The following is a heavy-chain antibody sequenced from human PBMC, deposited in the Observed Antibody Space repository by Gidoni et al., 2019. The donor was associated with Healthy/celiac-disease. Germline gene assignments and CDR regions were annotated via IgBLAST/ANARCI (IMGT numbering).Heavy chain of an antibody. J-gene: IGHJ2*01. V-gene: IGHV3-20*04. CDR1: GFTFDDYG. CDR2: INWNGGST. CDR3: AREPFYYYGSGTYSDWYFDL. Sequence: EVQLVESGGGVVRPGGSLRLSCAASGFTFDDYGMSWVRQAPGKGLEWVSSINWNGGSTGYADSVKGRSTISRDNAKNSLYLQMNSLRAEDTAFYYCAREPFYYYGSGTYSDWYFDLWGRGTLVTVSS. D-gene: IGHD3-10*01.